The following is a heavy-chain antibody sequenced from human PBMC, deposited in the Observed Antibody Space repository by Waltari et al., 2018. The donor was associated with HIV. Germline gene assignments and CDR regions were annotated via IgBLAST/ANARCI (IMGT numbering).Heavy chain of an antibody. D-gene: IGHD5-18*01. CDR1: GYTFTSYD. J-gene: IGHJ4*02. CDR3: VCSGYRNCLDYYYFDA. Sequence: QVQLVQSGAEVKKPGASVKVSCKASGYTFTSYDISWVRQATGQGLEWMGWMNPKSGNTGYAEKFQGRVTMTRNTSVSTAYMELSGLRSEDTAVYYCVCSGYRNCLDYYYFDAWGQGALVTVSS. CDR2: MNPKSGNT. V-gene: IGHV1-8*01.